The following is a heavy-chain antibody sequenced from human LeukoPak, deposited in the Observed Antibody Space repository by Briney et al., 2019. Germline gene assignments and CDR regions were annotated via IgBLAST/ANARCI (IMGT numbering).Heavy chain of an antibody. D-gene: IGHD3-22*01. CDR3: ARDQGPEYDSSGYYERFDY. Sequence: GGSLRLSCAASGFTVSSNYMSWVRQAPGKGLEWVSVIYSGGSTYYADSVKVRFTISRDNSKNTLYLQMNSLRAEDTAVYYCARDQGPEYDSSGYYERFDYWGQGTLVTVSS. CDR2: IYSGGST. CDR1: GFTVSSNY. J-gene: IGHJ4*02. V-gene: IGHV3-53*01.